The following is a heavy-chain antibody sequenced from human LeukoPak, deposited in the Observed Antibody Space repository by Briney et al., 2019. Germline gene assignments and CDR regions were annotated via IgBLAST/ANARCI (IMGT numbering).Heavy chain of an antibody. D-gene: IGHD3-9*01. V-gene: IGHV1-69*04. CDR1: GGTFSSYA. CDR2: IIPILGIA. CDR3: ASLGLDYDILTGYYKSSGFDY. Sequence: SVKVSCKASGGTFSSYAISWARQAPGQGLEWMGRIIPILGIANYAQKFQGRVTITADKSTSTAYMELSSLRSEDTAVYYCASLGLDYDILTGYYKSSGFDYWGQGTLVTVSS. J-gene: IGHJ4*02.